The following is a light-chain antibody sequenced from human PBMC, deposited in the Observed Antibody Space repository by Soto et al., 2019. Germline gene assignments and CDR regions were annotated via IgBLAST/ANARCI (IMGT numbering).Light chain of an antibody. CDR2: EVT. V-gene: IGLV2-8*01. CDR1: SSDVGGYNF. J-gene: IGLJ2*01. Sequence: QSALTQPPSASGSPGQSVTISCTGTSSDVGGYNFVSWYQQHPGKAPKLMIYEVTKRPSGVPDRFSGSKSGNTASLTVSGLQAEDEADYYCSSYARGNEVIFGGGTKLTVL. CDR3: SSYARGNEVI.